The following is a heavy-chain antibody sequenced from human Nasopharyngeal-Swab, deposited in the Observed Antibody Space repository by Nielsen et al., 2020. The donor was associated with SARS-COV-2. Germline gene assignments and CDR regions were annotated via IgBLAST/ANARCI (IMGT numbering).Heavy chain of an antibody. CDR1: GFTFSSYS. CDR2: ISSSSSTI. J-gene: IGHJ3*01. V-gene: IGHV3-48*01. D-gene: IGHD3-10*01. CDR3: ARVLRRPLIWFGEAPTFDF. Sequence: GGSLRLSCAASGFTFSSYSMNWVRQAPGKGLEWVSYISSSSSTIYYADSVKGRFTISRDNAKNSLYLQMNSLRAEDTAVYYCARVLRRPLIWFGEAPTFDFWGQGTMVTVSS.